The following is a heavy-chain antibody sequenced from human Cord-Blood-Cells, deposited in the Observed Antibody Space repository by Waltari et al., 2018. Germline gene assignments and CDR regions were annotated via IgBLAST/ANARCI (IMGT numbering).Heavy chain of an antibody. V-gene: IGHV4-34*01. CDR2: INHSGST. CDR1: GGSSSGYY. J-gene: IGHJ4*02. CDR3: ARGLTLTGTGYHFDY. D-gene: IGHD1-20*01. Sequence: QVQLQQWGAGLLKPSETLSLTCAVYGGSSSGYYWSWIRHPPGKGLEWIGEINHSGSTNYNPSLKSRVTISVDTSKNQFSLKLSSVTAADTAVYYCARGLTLTGTGYHFDYWGQGTLVTVSS.